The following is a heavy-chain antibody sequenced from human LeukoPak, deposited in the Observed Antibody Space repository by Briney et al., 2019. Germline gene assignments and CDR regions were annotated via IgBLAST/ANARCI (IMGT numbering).Heavy chain of an antibody. CDR1: GGSISSYY. V-gene: IGHV4-59*12. CDR3: ARDLPSGITMVRTPQRPFDY. J-gene: IGHJ4*02. Sequence: SETLSLTCTVSGGSISSYYWSWIRQPPGKGLEWIGYIYYSGSTNYNPSLKSRVTISVDTSKNQFSLKLSSVTAADTAVYYCARDLPSGITMVRTPQRPFDYWGQGTLVTVSS. CDR2: IYYSGST. D-gene: IGHD3-10*01.